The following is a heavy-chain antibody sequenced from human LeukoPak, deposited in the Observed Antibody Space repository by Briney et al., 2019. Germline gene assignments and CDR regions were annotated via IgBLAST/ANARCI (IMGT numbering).Heavy chain of an antibody. Sequence: SVKVSCKASGYTFTSYGISWVRQAPGQGLEWMGRIIPILGIANYAQKFQGRVTITADKSTSTAYMELSSLRSEDTAVYYCARTGYSSSWVGAFDIWGQGTMVTVSS. V-gene: IGHV1-69*04. CDR2: IIPILGIA. J-gene: IGHJ3*02. CDR1: GYTFTSYG. CDR3: ARTGYSSSWVGAFDI. D-gene: IGHD6-13*01.